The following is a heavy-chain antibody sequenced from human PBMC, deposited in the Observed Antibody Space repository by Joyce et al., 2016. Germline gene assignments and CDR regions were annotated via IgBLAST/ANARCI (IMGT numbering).Heavy chain of an antibody. CDR2: VNARGRT. Sequence: QVQLQEWGAGLLKPSETLSLTCAVYGGSLSGYYWSWIRQAPGMGLEWIGEVNARGRTNYKPSLKSRAPTSMDTSKNQFSLRLTTVTAADTAVYFCARARRGIILARGEMGEYLQHWGRGTVVIVSS. V-gene: IGHV4-34*01. CDR1: GGSLSGYY. CDR3: ARARRGIILARGEMGEYLQH. J-gene: IGHJ1*01. D-gene: IGHD3-10*01.